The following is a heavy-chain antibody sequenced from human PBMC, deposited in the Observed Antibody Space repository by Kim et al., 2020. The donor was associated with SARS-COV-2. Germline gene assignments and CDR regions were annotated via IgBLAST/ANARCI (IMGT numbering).Heavy chain of an antibody. CDR2: IYTSGST. V-gene: IGHV4-4*07. Sequence: SETLSLTCTVSGGSISSYYWSWIRQPAGKGLEWIGRIYTSGSTNYNPSLKSRVTMSVDTSKNQFSLKLSSVTAADTAVYYCAREATFWSGYPHFDYWGQGTLVTVSS. D-gene: IGHD3-3*01. J-gene: IGHJ4*02. CDR1: GGSISSYY. CDR3: AREATFWSGYPHFDY.